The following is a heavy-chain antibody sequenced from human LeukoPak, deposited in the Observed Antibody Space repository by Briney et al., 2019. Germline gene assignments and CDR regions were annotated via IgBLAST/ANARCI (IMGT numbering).Heavy chain of an antibody. Sequence: PSETLSLTCAASGGSISSSNWWSWVRQPPGKGLEWIGEIYHSGSTNYNPSLKSRVTISVDKSKNQFSLKLSSVTAADTAVYYCARDRYSSPVRWFDPWGQGTLVTVSS. J-gene: IGHJ5*02. D-gene: IGHD6-13*01. CDR3: ARDRYSSPVRWFDP. CDR1: GGSISSSNW. V-gene: IGHV4-4*02. CDR2: IYHSGST.